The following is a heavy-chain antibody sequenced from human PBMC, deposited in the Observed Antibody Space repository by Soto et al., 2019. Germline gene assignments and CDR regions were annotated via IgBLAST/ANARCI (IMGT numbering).Heavy chain of an antibody. Sequence: SQPMSDTCSVAWGSSVGYWWRCISKPPGKGLEWIGYIYYSGSTNYNPSLKSRVTISVDTSKNQFSLKLSSVTAADTAVYYCARLLGLSTDYWGQGTPVTVSS. CDR3: ARLLGLSTDY. D-gene: IGHD3-16*02. V-gene: IGHV4-59*08. J-gene: IGHJ4*02. CDR2: IYYSGST. CDR1: WGSSVGYW.